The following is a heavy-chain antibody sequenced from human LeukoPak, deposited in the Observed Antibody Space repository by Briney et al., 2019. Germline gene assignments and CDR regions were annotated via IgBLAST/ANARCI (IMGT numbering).Heavy chain of an antibody. CDR3: ARDLGRYCSGGRCHYYSYYMDV. J-gene: IGHJ6*03. CDR2: ISTYNGNT. Sequence: ASVKVSCKASGYTFTSYGISWVRQAPGQGLEWMGWISTYNGNTNYAQKLQGRVTMTTDTSTSTAYMELRRLRSDDTAVYYCARDLGRYCSGGRCHYYSYYMDVWGKGTTVTVSS. D-gene: IGHD2-15*01. V-gene: IGHV1-18*01. CDR1: GYTFTSYG.